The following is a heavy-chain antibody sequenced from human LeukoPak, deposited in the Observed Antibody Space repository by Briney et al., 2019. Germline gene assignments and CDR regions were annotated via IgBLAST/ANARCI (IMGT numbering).Heavy chain of an antibody. Sequence: PSETLSLTCTVSGGSISSYYWSLIRQPAGKGLEWIGRIYTSGSTNYNPSLKSRVTMSVDTSKNQFSLKLSSVTAADTAVYYCARERLLDYYYYMDVWGKGTTVTVSS. CDR3: ARERLLDYYYYMDV. CDR1: GGSISSYY. J-gene: IGHJ6*03. D-gene: IGHD1-26*01. CDR2: IYTSGST. V-gene: IGHV4-4*07.